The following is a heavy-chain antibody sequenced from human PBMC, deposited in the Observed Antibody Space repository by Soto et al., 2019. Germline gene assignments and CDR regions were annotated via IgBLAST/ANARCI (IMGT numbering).Heavy chain of an antibody. CDR2: ISYEGSHK. Sequence: QVQLVESGGGVVQSGGSLRLSCLASGFDFSSHGMYWVRQAPGRGLEWVALISYEGSHKFYVDSLKGRFTISRDNSKHTLYLHMSSLRPEDTALYSCAKDFELPDGDYYHYGMDVWGQGTTVSVSS. V-gene: IGHV3-30*18. J-gene: IGHJ6*02. CDR1: GFDFSSHG. CDR3: AKDFELPDGDYYHYGMDV. D-gene: IGHD1-7*01.